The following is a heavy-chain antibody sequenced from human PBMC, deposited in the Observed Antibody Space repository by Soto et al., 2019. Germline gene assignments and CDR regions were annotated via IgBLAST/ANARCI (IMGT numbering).Heavy chain of an antibody. CDR3: ARDYPGGSYYDY. CDR1: GFTFSNYW. J-gene: IGHJ4*02. Sequence: GGSLRLSCAASGFTFSNYWMSWVRQAPGKGLEWVANIKQDGSEKYYVDSVKGRFTISRDNTKNSLYLQMNSLRAEDTAVYYCARDYPGGSYYDYWGQGTLVTVSS. D-gene: IGHD1-26*01. CDR2: IKQDGSEK. V-gene: IGHV3-7*03.